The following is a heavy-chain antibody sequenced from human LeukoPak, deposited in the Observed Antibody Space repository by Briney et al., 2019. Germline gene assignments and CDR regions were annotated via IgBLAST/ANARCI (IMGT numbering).Heavy chain of an antibody. Sequence: ASVKVSCKASGYTFTSYDINWVRQAPGKGLEWMGWINVRNGKIEYAHKFQGRVAMTRDTSTNTVYMDLRSLRPDDTAIYYCANRGVQLYDSWGQGTLVTVSS. D-gene: IGHD2-15*01. CDR1: GYTFTSYD. CDR3: ANRGVQLYDS. CDR2: INVRNGKI. V-gene: IGHV1-18*01. J-gene: IGHJ5*01.